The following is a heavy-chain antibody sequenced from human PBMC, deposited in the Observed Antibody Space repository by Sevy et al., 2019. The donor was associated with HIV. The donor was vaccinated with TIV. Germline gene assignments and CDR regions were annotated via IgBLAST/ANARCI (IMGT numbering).Heavy chain of an antibody. V-gene: IGHV3-30-3*01. Sequence: GGSLRLSCAASGFTFGSYTLHWVRQAPGKGLEWVALISQTYDGSKNYYIDSVQGRFTISRDNSKNTLYLQMDGLRPEDTAVYYCARDNSGYFFFDYWGQGTLVTVSS. J-gene: IGHJ4*02. CDR1: GFTFGSYT. CDR3: ARDNSGYFFFDY. D-gene: IGHD3-22*01. CDR2: ISQTYDGSKN.